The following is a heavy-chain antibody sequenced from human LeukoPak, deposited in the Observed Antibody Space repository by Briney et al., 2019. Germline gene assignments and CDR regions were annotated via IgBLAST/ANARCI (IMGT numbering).Heavy chain of an antibody. Sequence: GGSLRLSCAASGFTVSSNYMSWVRQAPGKGLEWVSVIYSGGSTYYADSVKGRFTISRDNSKNTPYLQMNSLRAEDTAVYYCARFLRGGLFDPWGQGTLVTVSS. V-gene: IGHV3-53*01. CDR2: IYSGGST. J-gene: IGHJ5*02. D-gene: IGHD3-16*01. CDR1: GFTVSSNY. CDR3: ARFLRGGLFDP.